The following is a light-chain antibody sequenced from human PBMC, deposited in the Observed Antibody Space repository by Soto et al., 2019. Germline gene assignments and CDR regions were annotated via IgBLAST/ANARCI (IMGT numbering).Light chain of an antibody. CDR2: EVY. CDR1: SSDISSYNR. Sequence: QSALTQPPSVSGSPGQSVTISCTGTSSDISSYNRVSWYQQPPGTAPKLMIYEVYNRPSGVPDRFSGSKSGNTASLTISGLQSEDEADYYCSSYTSSSTLVFGGGTKVTVL. J-gene: IGLJ2*01. CDR3: SSYTSSSTLV. V-gene: IGLV2-18*02.